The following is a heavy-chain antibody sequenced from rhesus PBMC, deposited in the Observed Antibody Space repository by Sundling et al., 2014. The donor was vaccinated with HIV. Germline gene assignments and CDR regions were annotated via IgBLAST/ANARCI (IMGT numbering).Heavy chain of an antibody. CDR2: ISGSGGNT. J-gene: IGHJ4*01. D-gene: IGHD3-16*01. CDR1: GGSISTKY. V-gene: IGHV4-173*01. Sequence: QVKLQQWGEGLVKPSETLSLTCAVSGGSISTKYWSWIRQSPGKGLEWIGHISGSGGNTDYNPSLKSRVTVSTDTSKNQFSLKLTSVTAADTAVYYCARRASISYDYWGQGVLVTVSS. CDR3: ARRASISYDY.